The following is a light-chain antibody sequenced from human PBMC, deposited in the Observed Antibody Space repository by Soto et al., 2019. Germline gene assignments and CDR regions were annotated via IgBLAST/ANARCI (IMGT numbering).Light chain of an antibody. Sequence: DIQMTQSPSTLSASVGDRVTITCRASQSISSWLAWYQQKPGEAPKLLIYDASSLESGVPSRFSGSGSGTEFTLTISGLQPDDFETYYCQQYNSYSWTFGQGTKLEIK. J-gene: IGKJ1*01. CDR1: QSISSW. V-gene: IGKV1-5*01. CDR3: QQYNSYSWT. CDR2: DAS.